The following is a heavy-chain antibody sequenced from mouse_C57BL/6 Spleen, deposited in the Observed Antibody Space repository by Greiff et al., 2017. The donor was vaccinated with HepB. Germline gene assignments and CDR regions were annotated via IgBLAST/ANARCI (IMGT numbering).Heavy chain of an antibody. Sequence: VQVVESGPGLVQPSQRLSITCTVSGFSLTSYGVHWVRQSPGKGLEWLGVIWSGGSTDYNAAFLSRLSISKDNSKSQVFFKMNSLQADDTAIYYCVLGDFDVWGTGTTVTVSS. CDR2: IWSGGST. V-gene: IGHV2-2*01. D-gene: IGHD3-3*01. J-gene: IGHJ1*03. CDR3: VLGDFDV. CDR1: GFSLTSYG.